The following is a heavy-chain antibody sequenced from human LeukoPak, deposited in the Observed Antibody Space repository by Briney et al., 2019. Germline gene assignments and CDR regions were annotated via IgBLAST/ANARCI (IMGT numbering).Heavy chain of an antibody. CDR3: ARELTMVRGVLYNWFDP. J-gene: IGHJ5*02. Sequence: SETLSLTCAVYGGSFSGYYWSWIRQPPGKGLEWIGRIYTSGSTNYNPSLKSRVTISVDTSKNQFSLKLSSVTAADTAVYYCARELTMVRGVLYNWFDPWGQGTLVTVFS. D-gene: IGHD3-10*01. CDR2: IYTSGST. CDR1: GGSFSGYY. V-gene: IGHV4-4*08.